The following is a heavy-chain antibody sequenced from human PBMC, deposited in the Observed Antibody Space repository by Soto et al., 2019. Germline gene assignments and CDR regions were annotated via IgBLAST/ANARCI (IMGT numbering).Heavy chain of an antibody. Sequence: SETLSLTCTVSGGSISSGDYYWSWIRQPPGKGLEWIGYIYYTGSTYYNPSLKSRVTISVDTSKNQFSLKLSSVTAADTAVYYCARETQDGYNSAPFDYWGQGTLVTVSS. CDR3: ARETQDGYNSAPFDY. CDR2: IYYTGST. D-gene: IGHD5-12*01. J-gene: IGHJ4*02. V-gene: IGHV4-30-4*01. CDR1: GGSISSGDYY.